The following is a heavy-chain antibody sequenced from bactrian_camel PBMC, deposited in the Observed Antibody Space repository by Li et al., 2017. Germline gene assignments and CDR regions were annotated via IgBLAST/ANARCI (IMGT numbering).Heavy chain of an antibody. D-gene: IGHD2*01. Sequence: DVQLVESGGGLVQPGGSLRLSCATSGFTFSSTFSFSSSYMSWVRQGPGKGLEWVSSVDSDGSTSYADSVKGRFTISKDNAKNTLYLQMNSLKPEDTAMEHWAAERGYFSPYGLGYWGQGTQVTVS. CDR3: AAERGYFSPYGLGY. CDR1: GFTFSSTFSFSSSY. V-gene: IGHV3S10*01. CDR2: VDSDGST. J-gene: IGHJ6*01.